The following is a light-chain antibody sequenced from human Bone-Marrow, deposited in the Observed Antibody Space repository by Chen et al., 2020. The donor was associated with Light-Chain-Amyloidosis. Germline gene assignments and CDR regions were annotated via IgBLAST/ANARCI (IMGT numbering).Light chain of an antibody. V-gene: IGLV3-21*02. Sequence: SYVLIQPSSVSVAAGQTATMACGGNNIGSTSVHWYQQTPGQAPLLVVYDDSDRPSGIPERLSGSNSGNTATLTISRVEAGDEADYYCQVWDRSSDRPVFGGGTKLTVL. CDR3: QVWDRSSDRPV. J-gene: IGLJ3*02. CDR2: DDS. CDR1: NIGSTS.